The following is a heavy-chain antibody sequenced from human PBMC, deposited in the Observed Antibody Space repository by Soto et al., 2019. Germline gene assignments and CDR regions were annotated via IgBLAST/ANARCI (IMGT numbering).Heavy chain of an antibody. CDR3: ARFSPPRKSYDSNPGWFDP. CDR1: GGSISSYY. V-gene: IGHV4-59*01. D-gene: IGHD3-22*01. CDR2: VSSTGST. Sequence: PSETLSLTCTVSGGSISSYYWSWIRQPPGKGLEWIGYVSSTGSTNYNPSLKSRVILSLDTSTSEVSLSLTSVTAADAAVYFFARFSPPRKSYDSNPGWFDPWGQGIMVTVSS. J-gene: IGHJ5*02.